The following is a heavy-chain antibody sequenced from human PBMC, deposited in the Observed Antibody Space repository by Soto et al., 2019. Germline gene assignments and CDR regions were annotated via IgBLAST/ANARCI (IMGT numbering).Heavy chain of an antibody. D-gene: IGHD6-19*01. Sequence: WTWIRQHPGKGLEWIRTNNNRGDTYYNPSLKSRLTISLDTSQNHFSLRLNAVTAADTARYYCARGGSGWKALNWFDPWGQGIMVTVSS. CDR2: NNNRGDT. V-gene: IGHV4-31*02. CDR3: ARGGSGWKALNWFDP. J-gene: IGHJ5*02.